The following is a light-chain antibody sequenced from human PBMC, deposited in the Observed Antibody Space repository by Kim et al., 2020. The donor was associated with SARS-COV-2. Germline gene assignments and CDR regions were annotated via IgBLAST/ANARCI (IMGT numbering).Light chain of an antibody. CDR2: LGS. CDR3: MQALQTPDT. J-gene: IGKJ2*01. CDR1: QSLLHSNGYNY. Sequence: DVVMTQSPLSLPVTPGEPASISCRSSQSLLHSNGYNYLDWYLQKPGQSPQLLIYLGSSRASGVPDRFTGSGSGTDFMLKISRVEAEDVGVYYCMQALQTPDTFGQGTKLEI. V-gene: IGKV2-28*01.